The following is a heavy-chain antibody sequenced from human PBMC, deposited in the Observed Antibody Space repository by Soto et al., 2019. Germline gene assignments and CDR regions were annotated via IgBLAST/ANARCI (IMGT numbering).Heavy chain of an antibody. CDR1: GFTFNTYA. D-gene: IGHD2-2*01. J-gene: IGHJ6*02. Sequence: QVQLVESGGGVVQPGRSLRLSCAASGFTFNTYAMHWVRQAPGKGLEWVAVISYDGSNKYYADSVKGRLTISRDNSKNTLYPQMNSLRAEYTAVYYCAKGQHCSSTSCYFYYYGMDVWGQGTTVAVSS. V-gene: IGHV3-30*18. CDR2: ISYDGSNK. CDR3: AKGQHCSSTSCYFYYYGMDV.